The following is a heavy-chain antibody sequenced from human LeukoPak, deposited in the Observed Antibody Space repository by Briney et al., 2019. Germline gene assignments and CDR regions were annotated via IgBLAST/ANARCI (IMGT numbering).Heavy chain of an antibody. V-gene: IGHV1-69*04. CDR1: GGTFSSYT. CDR2: IIPILGIA. J-gene: IGHJ6*03. CDR3: ARDWGVGLRYYYYYMDV. Sequence: ASVKVSCKASGGTFSSYTISWVRQAPGQGLEWMGRIIPILGIANYAQKFQGRVTITADKSTSTAYMELSSLRSEDTAVYYCARDWGVGLRYYYYYMDVWGKGTTVTVSS. D-gene: IGHD3-16*01.